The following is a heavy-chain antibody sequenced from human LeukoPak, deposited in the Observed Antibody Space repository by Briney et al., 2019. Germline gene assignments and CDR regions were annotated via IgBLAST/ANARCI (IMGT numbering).Heavy chain of an antibody. V-gene: IGHV1-69*05. D-gene: IGHD4-17*01. CDR1: GGTFNNSA. Sequence: SVKVSCKTPGGTFNNSAISWVRQAPGQGLEWLGGIMPLFGTAGYAQKFQGRVTITKDESTRTVYLELTSLTSDDTAVYYCARDVHGDYGSGWFDPWGQGTLVSVSS. J-gene: IGHJ5*02. CDR3: ARDVHGDYGSGWFDP. CDR2: IMPLFGTA.